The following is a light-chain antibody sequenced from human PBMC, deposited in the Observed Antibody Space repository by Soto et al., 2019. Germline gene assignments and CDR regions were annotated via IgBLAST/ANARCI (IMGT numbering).Light chain of an antibody. V-gene: IGKV3-11*01. CDR3: QQRSTWPPVYT. CDR1: QSGSGY. J-gene: IGKJ2*01. Sequence: EIVLTQSPATLSLSPGERATLSCRASQSGSGYFAWYQQKPGQAPRLLIYDTSSRATGVPARFSGSGSGTAFSLAISSLEREDFAVYSCQQRSTWPPVYTFGQRTKLEIK. CDR2: DTS.